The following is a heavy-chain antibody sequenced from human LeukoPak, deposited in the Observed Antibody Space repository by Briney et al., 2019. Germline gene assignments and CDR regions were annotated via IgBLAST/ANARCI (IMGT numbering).Heavy chain of an antibody. CDR1: GFTFSSYG. CDR3: ARDQGNYYDSSGSDY. V-gene: IGHV3-30*02. J-gene: IGHJ4*02. D-gene: IGHD3-22*01. CDR2: IRYDGSNK. Sequence: PGGSLRLSCAASGFTFSSYGMHWVRQAPGKGLEWVAFIRYDGSNKYCADSVKGRFTISRDNAKNSLYLQMNSLRAEDTAVYYCARDQGNYYDSSGSDYWGQGTLVTVSS.